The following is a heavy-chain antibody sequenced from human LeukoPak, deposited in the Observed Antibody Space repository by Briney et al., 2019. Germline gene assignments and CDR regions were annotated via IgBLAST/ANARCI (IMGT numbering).Heavy chain of an antibody. V-gene: IGHV3-48*01. CDR2: ISSSSGAI. CDR1: GFTFSIYS. CDR3: AREVNYGYFDY. J-gene: IGHJ4*02. D-gene: IGHD3-10*01. Sequence: GGSLRLSCAASGFTFSIYSMNWVRQAPGKGLEWVSYISSSSGAIYYADSVKGRFTISGDNAKNSLYLQMSSLRAEDTAVYYCAREVNYGYFDYWGQGTLVTVSS.